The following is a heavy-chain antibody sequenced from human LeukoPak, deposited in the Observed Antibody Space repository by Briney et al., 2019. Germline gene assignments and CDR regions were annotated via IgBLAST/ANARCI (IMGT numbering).Heavy chain of an antibody. J-gene: IGHJ5*02. CDR3: ARESPMSTIVVVVAATNHNWFDP. D-gene: IGHD2-15*01. Sequence: PSETLSLTCTVSGDSISSYYWSWIWQPPGKGLEWIGYIYYSGSTNYNPSLKSRVTISVDTSKNQFSLKLSSVTAADTAVYYCARESPMSTIVVVVAATNHNWFDPWGQGTLVTVSS. CDR1: GDSISSYY. V-gene: IGHV4-59*01. CDR2: IYYSGST.